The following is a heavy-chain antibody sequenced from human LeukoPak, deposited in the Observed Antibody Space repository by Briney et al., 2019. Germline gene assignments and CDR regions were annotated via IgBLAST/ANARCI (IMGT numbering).Heavy chain of an antibody. D-gene: IGHD3-9*01. Sequence: PGTLSLTCAVSGASISSDKWWSWVRQPPGKGLEWIGEINHSGNTNYSPSLKSRVTMSTDKSKNEFSLRLTSVTAADTAAYYCARAGVWLPAVWGQGTLVTVSS. J-gene: IGHJ4*02. CDR3: ARAGVWLPAV. CDR1: GASISSDKW. V-gene: IGHV4-4*03. CDR2: INHSGNT.